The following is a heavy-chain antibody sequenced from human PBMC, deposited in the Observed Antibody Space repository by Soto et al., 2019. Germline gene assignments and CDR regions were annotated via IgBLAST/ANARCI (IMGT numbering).Heavy chain of an antibody. D-gene: IGHD6-13*01. CDR3: AKVSSSGYAGFFAL. V-gene: IGHV3-23*01. CDR1: GFTFSRHA. CDR2: LSDSGGSI. J-gene: IGHJ4*02. Sequence: EVQLLESGGGLVQPGGSLRLSCTASGFTFSRHAMTWVRQAPGKGLEWVSGLSDSGGSIYYADSVKGRFTISRDNSMNTLDLQRTTLRAEDTAIYYCAKVSSSGYAGFFALWGQGTLVTVSS.